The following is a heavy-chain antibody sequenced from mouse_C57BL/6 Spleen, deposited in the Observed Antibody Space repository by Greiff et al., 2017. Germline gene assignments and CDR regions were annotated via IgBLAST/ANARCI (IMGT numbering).Heavy chain of an antibody. J-gene: IGHJ3*01. D-gene: IGHD3-2*02. CDR1: GYTFTSYW. CDR3: ARTETAQTPFAY. Sequence: VQLQQPGAELVMPGASVKLSCKASGYTFTSYWMHWVKQRPGQGLEWIGEIDPSDSYTNYNQKFKGKSTLPVDKSSSTAYMQLSSLTSEDSAVYYCARTETAQTPFAYWGQGTLVTVSA. V-gene: IGHV1-69*01. CDR2: IDPSDSYT.